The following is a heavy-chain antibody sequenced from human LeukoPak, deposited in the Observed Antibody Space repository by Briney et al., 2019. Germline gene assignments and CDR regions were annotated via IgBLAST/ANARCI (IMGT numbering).Heavy chain of an antibody. CDR3: AKDPRGSGWYRWFDP. CDR2: ISGSGGST. J-gene: IGHJ5*02. D-gene: IGHD6-19*01. V-gene: IGHV3-23*01. CDR1: GGSFSASY. Sequence: PSETLSLTCVVSGGSFSASYWSWVRQAPGKGLEWVSAISGSGGSTYYADSVKGRFTISRDNSKNTLYLQMNSLRAEDTAVYYCAKDPRGSGWYRWFDPWGQGTLVTVSS.